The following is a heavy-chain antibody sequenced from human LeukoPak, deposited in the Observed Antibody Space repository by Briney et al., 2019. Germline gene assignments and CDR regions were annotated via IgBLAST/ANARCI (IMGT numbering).Heavy chain of an antibody. CDR1: GGTLSSYA. CDR3: GGSGWNYYYYMDV. Sequence: SVKVSCKASGGTLSSYAISWVRQAPGQGLEWMGGIIPIFGTANYAQKFQGRVTITADESTSTAYMELSSLRSEDTAVYYCGGSGWNYYYYMDVWGKGTTVTVSS. V-gene: IGHV1-69*13. D-gene: IGHD6-19*01. CDR2: IIPIFGTA. J-gene: IGHJ6*03.